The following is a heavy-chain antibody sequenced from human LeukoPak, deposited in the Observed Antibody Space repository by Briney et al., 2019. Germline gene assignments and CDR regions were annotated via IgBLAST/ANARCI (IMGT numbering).Heavy chain of an antibody. CDR2: ISAYNGNT. CDR1: GYTFDSYG. CDR3: ARVGSASYYGMDV. Sequence: ASVKVSCKASGYTFDSYGISWVRRAPGQGLEWMGWISAYNGNTNYGQRFQGRITMTKDTSTNTVNMELRSLRSDDTAVYYCARVGSASYYGMDVWGQGTTVIVSS. J-gene: IGHJ6*02. D-gene: IGHD3-10*01. V-gene: IGHV1-18*01.